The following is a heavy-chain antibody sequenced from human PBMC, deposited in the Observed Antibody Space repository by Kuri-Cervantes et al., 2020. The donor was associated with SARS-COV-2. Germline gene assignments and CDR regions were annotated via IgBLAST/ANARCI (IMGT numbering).Heavy chain of an antibody. CDR3: AKATVRFLEWLQYYYYYGMDV. CDR2: ISGSGGST. V-gene: IGHV3-23*01. D-gene: IGHD3-3*01. CDR1: GFTFGDYA. J-gene: IGHJ6*02. Sequence: GESLKISCTASGFTFGDYAMSWFRQAPGKGLEWVSAISGSGGSTYYADSVKGRFTISRDNSKNTLYLQMNSLRAEDTAVYYCAKATVRFLEWLQYYYYYGMDVWGQGTTVTVSS.